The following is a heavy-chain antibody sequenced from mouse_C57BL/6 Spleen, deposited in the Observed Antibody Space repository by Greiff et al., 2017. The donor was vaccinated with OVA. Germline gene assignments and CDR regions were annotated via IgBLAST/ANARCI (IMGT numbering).Heavy chain of an antibody. CDR2: ISGGGGNT. V-gene: IGHV5-9*01. D-gene: IGHD4-1*01. CDR3: ARHDWDDAD. J-gene: IGHJ3*01. CDR1: GFTFSSYT. Sequence: EVKLEESGGGLVKPGGSLKLSCAASGFTFSSYTMSWVRQTPEKRLEWVATISGGGGNTYYPDSVKGRFTISRDNAKNTLYLQMSSLRSEDTALYYCARHDWDDADWGQGTLVSVSA.